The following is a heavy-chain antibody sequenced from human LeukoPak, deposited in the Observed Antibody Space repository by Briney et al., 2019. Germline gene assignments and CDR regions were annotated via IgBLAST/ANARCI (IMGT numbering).Heavy chain of an antibody. J-gene: IGHJ4*02. Sequence: GGSLRLSCAASGSTFSSYSMNWVRQAPGKGLEWVSYISSSSSTIYYADSVKGRFTISRDNAKNSLYLQMNSLRAEDTAVYYCARESPRGGPDYWGQGTLVTVSS. CDR1: GSTFSSYS. CDR3: ARESPRGGPDY. CDR2: ISSSSSTI. V-gene: IGHV3-48*01. D-gene: IGHD3-10*01.